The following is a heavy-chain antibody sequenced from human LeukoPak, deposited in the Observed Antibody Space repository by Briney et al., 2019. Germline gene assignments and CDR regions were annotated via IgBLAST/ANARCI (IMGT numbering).Heavy chain of an antibody. V-gene: IGHV1-69*06. J-gene: IGHJ3*02. D-gene: IGHD3-22*01. CDR1: GGTFSSYA. CDR2: IIPIFGTA. Sequence: SVKVSCKASGGTFSSYAISWVRQAPGQGLEWMGGIIPIFGTANYAQKFQGRVTITADKSTSTAYMELSSLRSEDTAVYYCARGGYYYDSNPIGGAFDIWGQGTMVTVSS. CDR3: ARGGYYYDSNPIGGAFDI.